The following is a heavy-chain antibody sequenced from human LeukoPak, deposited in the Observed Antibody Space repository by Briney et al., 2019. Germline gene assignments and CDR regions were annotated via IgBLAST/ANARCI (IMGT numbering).Heavy chain of an antibody. CDR2: ISSISSTI. CDR1: GGSISSYY. CDR3: ARDRDNCSSTSCYTFFDY. J-gene: IGHJ4*02. Sequence: ETLSLTCTVSGGSISSYYWSWIRQPPGKGLEWVSYISSISSTIYYADSVKGRFTISRDNAKNSLYLQMNSLRAEDTAVYYCARDRDNCSSTSCYTFFDYWGQGTLVTVSS. D-gene: IGHD2-2*02. V-gene: IGHV3-48*01.